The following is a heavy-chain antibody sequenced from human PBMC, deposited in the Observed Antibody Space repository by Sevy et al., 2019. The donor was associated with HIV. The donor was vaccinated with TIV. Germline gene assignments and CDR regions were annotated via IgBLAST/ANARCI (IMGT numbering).Heavy chain of an antibody. CDR3: ARQAVANWGGHFDY. Sequence: SETLSLTCTVSGGAISSSSYYWGGIRQPPGKGQEWIGSIYYSGSTYYNPSLKSRVTISVDTSKNQFSLKLSSVTAADTAVYYCARQAVANWGGHFDYWGQGTLVTVSS. CDR1: GGAISSSSYY. CDR2: IYYSGST. V-gene: IGHV4-39*01. D-gene: IGHD7-27*01. J-gene: IGHJ4*02.